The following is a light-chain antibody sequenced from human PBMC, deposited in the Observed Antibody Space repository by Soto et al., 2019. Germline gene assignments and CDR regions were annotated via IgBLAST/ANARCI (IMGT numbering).Light chain of an antibody. J-gene: IGKJ2*02. CDR1: QSISSY. Sequence: QMTQSPSSLSASVGDRVTITCRASQSISSYLNWYQQKPGKAPKLLIYGASSLQSGVPSRFSGSGSVTEFTLTIRSLQPEDFATYYCQQSYSTPRTFGQGTKLEIK. V-gene: IGKV1-39*01. CDR3: QQSYSTPRT. CDR2: GAS.